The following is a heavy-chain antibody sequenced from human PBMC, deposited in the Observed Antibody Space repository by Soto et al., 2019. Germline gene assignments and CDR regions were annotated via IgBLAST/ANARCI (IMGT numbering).Heavy chain of an antibody. V-gene: IGHV3-53*01. CDR2: IYSGGST. Sequence: PGGSLRLSCAASGFPVSSNYMSWVRPAPGKGLEWVSVIYSGGSTYYADSVKGRFTISRDNSKNTLYLQMNSLRAEDTAVYYCARDCSTSCYRRYYGMDVWGQGTTVTVSS. D-gene: IGHD2-2*01. CDR3: ARDCSTSCYRRYYGMDV. J-gene: IGHJ6*02. CDR1: GFPVSSNY.